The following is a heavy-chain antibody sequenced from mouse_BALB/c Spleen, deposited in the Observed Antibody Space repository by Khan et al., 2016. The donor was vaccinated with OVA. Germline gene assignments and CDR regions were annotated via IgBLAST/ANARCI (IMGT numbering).Heavy chain of an antibody. CDR1: GFSLTSYG. Sequence: QVQLKESGPGLVEPSQSLSITCTVSGFSLTSYGVHWVRQPPGKGLEWLGVIWAGGSTNYNSALMSRLSISKDNSKSQVFLKIISLQTNATTMYYCARLEDIWGQGTTLTVSS. CDR2: IWAGGST. J-gene: IGHJ2*01. V-gene: IGHV2-9*02. D-gene: IGHD1-3*01. CDR3: ARLEDI.